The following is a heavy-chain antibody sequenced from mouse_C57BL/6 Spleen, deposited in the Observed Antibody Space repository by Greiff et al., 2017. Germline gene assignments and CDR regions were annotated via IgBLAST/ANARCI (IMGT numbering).Heavy chain of an antibody. V-gene: IGHV1-82*01. CDR3: ARAGGVYAMDY. D-gene: IGHD1-1*02. Sequence: VQLQQSGPELVKPGASVKISCKASGYAFSSSWMNWVKQRPGKGLEWIGRIYPGDGDTNYNGKFKGKATLTADKSSSTAYMQLSSLTSEDSAVYCYARAGGVYAMDYWGQGTSVTVSS. CDR1: GYAFSSSW. J-gene: IGHJ4*01. CDR2: IYPGDGDT.